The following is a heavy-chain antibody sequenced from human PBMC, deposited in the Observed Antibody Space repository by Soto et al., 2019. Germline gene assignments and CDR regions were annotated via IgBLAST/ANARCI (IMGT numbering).Heavy chain of an antibody. CDR1: GYTFTSYD. CDR3: ARSYYYGSGSPIYFDI. J-gene: IGHJ3*02. CDR2: MNPNRGNA. V-gene: IGHV1-8*01. Sequence: QVQLVQSGAEVKKPGASVKVSCKASGYTFTSYDINWVRQATGQGLEGMGWMNPNRGNAGSAQKFQGRVNMNRNTAISTAYMELSSLRSEDTAVYYCARSYYYGSGSPIYFDIWGQGTMVTVSS. D-gene: IGHD3-10*01.